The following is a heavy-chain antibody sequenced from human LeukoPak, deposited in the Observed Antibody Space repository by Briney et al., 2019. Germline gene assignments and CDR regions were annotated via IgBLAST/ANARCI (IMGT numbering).Heavy chain of an antibody. D-gene: IGHD3-22*01. CDR1: GGTFSSYA. CDR2: IIPIFGTA. CDR3: ARYHYYDSSAKTGGYWFDP. Sequence: GASVKVSCKASGGTFSSYAISWVRQAPGQGLEWMGGIIPIFGTANYAQKFQGRVKITADKSTSTAYMELSSLRSEDTAVYYCARYHYYDSSAKTGGYWFDPWGQGTLVTVSS. V-gene: IGHV1-69*06. J-gene: IGHJ5*02.